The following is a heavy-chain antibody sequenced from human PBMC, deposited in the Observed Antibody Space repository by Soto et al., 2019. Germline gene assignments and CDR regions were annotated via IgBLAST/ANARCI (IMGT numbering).Heavy chain of an antibody. V-gene: IGHV4-31*03. Sequence: PSETLSLTCTVSGGSISSGGYYWSWIRQHPGKGLEWIGYIYYSGSTYYNPSLKSRVTISVDTSKNQFSLKLSSVTAADTAVYYCVKVTSGSSGYPADLWGQGTRVTVSS. CDR3: VKVTSGSSGYPADL. CDR1: GGSISSGGYY. CDR2: IYYSGST. J-gene: IGHJ5*02. D-gene: IGHD3-22*01.